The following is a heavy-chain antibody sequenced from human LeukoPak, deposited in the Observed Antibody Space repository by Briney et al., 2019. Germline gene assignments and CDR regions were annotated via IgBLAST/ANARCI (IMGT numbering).Heavy chain of an antibody. V-gene: IGHV4-34*01. CDR1: GGSFSGYY. D-gene: IGHD6-13*01. CDR2: INHSGST. Sequence: SETLSHTCAVYGGSFSGYYWSWIRQPPGKGLEWIGEINHSGSTNYNPSLKSRVTILVDTSKNQFSLKLSSVTAADTAVYYCARGYSSSWYAVWWYWGQGTLVTVSS. CDR3: ARGYSSSWYAVWWY. J-gene: IGHJ4*02.